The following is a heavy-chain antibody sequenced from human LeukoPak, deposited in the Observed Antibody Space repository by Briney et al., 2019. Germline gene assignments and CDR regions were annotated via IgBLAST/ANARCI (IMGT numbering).Heavy chain of an antibody. D-gene: IGHD6-6*01. CDR2: INHSGST. Sequence: SETLSLTCALYGGSFSGYYWSWIRQSPGKGLEWIGEINHSGSTNYNPSLKSRLTISVDTSKNQFSLKLNAVTAADTAVYYCARRRQYDSSLFWNFDLWGRGTLVTVSS. CDR1: GGSFSGYY. CDR3: ARRRQYDSSLFWNFDL. V-gene: IGHV4-34*01. J-gene: IGHJ2*01.